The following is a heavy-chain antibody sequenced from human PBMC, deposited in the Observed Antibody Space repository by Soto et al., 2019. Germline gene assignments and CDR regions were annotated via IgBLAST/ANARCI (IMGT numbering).Heavy chain of an antibody. CDR2: ISAYNGNT. J-gene: IGHJ4*02. V-gene: IGHV1-18*04. CDR3: ARGKGYCSGGSCYLGALFDY. CDR1: GYTFTSYG. D-gene: IGHD2-15*01. Sequence: ASVKVSCKASGYTFTSYGISWVRQAPGQGLEWMGWISAYNGNTNYAQKLRGRVTMTTDTSTSTAYMELRSLRSDDTAVYYCARGKGYCSGGSCYLGALFDYWGQGTLVTVSS.